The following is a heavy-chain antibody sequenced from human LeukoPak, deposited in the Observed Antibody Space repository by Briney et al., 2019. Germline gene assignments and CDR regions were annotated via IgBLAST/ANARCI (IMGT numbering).Heavy chain of an antibody. CDR2: MNPNSGNT. J-gene: IGHJ5*02. CDR1: GYTFTSYD. V-gene: IGHV1-8*03. D-gene: IGHD2-2*01. CDR3: AILSDIVVVPAATNRVSNWFDP. Sequence: VSCKASGYTFTSYDINWVRQATGQGLEWMGWMNPNSGNTGYAQKFQGRVTITRNTSISTAYMELSSLRSEDTAVYYCAILSDIVVVPAATNRVSNWFDPWGQGTLVTVSS.